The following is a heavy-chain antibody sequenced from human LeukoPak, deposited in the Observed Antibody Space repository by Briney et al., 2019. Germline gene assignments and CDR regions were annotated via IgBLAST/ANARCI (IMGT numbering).Heavy chain of an antibody. CDR1: GYSISSGYY. CDR2: IYHSGST. V-gene: IGHV4-38-2*01. Sequence: SETLSLTCAVSGYSISSGYYWGWIRQPPGKGLEWIGSIYHSGSTYYNPSLKRRVTISVDTSKNQFSLKLSSVTAADTAVYYCARQGGGAYYYDSSGYFDYWGQGTLVTVSS. CDR3: ARQGGGAYYYDSSGYFDY. D-gene: IGHD3-22*01. J-gene: IGHJ4*02.